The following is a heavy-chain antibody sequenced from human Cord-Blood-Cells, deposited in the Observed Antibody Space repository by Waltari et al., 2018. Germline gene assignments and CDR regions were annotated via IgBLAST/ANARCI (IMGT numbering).Heavy chain of an antibody. CDR2: FNHSGST. Sequence: QVQLPPRGAGLLKPSETLSLTCAVYGGSFSGYYWSWIRPPTGKGLEWIGEFNHSGSTNYNPSLKSRVTISVDTSKNQFSLKLSSVTAADTAVYYCARGGSSSWGDYYYYGMDVWGQGTTVTVSS. J-gene: IGHJ6*02. CDR3: ARGGSSSWGDYYYYGMDV. D-gene: IGHD6-13*01. V-gene: IGHV4-34*01. CDR1: GGSFSGYY.